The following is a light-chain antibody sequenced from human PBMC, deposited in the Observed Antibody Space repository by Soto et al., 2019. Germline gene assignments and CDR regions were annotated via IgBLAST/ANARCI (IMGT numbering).Light chain of an antibody. Sequence: DLQLTQSPSFLSASVGDRVTITCRASQGISSYLAWYQQKPGKAPKLLIYAASTLQSGVPSRFSGSGFGTEFTLTISRLQPEDFATYYCQQLNSYPPFTFGPGTKVDIK. J-gene: IGKJ3*01. V-gene: IGKV1-9*01. CDR2: AAS. CDR1: QGISSY. CDR3: QQLNSYPPFT.